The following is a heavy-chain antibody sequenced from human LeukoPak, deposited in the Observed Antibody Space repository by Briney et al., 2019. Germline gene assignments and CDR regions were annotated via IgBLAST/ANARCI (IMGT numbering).Heavy chain of an antibody. CDR2: INPNSGGT. V-gene: IGHV1-2*02. D-gene: IGHD4-11*01. CDR3: ARDAIVRDYSNSDY. Sequence: ASVKVSCKASGYTFTEYYIHWVRQAPGQGLEWMGWINPNSGGTNYAQKFQGRVTMTRDTSISTAYMELSRLTSDDTAVYYCARDAIVRDYSNSDYWGQGTLVTVSS. J-gene: IGHJ4*02. CDR1: GYTFTEYY.